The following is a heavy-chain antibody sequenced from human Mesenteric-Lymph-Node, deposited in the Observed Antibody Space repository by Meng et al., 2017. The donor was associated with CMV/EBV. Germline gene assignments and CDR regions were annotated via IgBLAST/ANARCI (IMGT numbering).Heavy chain of an antibody. D-gene: IGHD6-6*01. Sequence: GAPTSSRTSSWGWIRQPPGKGLGWVGSLYYSGTTYYNPSLGSRVTISVDTSKNQFSLKLSSVTAADTALYYCAGGGPGVVRTWYFDLWGRGTLVTVSS. J-gene: IGHJ2*01. CDR3: AGGGPGVVRTWYFDL. CDR2: LYYSGTT. V-gene: IGHV4-39*01. CDR1: GAPTSSRTSS.